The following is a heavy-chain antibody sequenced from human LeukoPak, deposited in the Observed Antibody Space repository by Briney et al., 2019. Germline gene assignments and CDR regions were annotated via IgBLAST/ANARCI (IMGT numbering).Heavy chain of an antibody. D-gene: IGHD3-10*01. CDR3: ARVYGSGSFDAFDI. Sequence: ASVDVSCKASGYTFTSYGISWVRQAPGQGFEWMGWISAYNGNTNSAQKLQGRVTMTTDTSTSTAYMELRSLRSDDTAVYYCARVYGSGSFDAFDIWGQGTMVTVSS. CDR2: ISAYNGNT. CDR1: GYTFTSYG. V-gene: IGHV1-18*01. J-gene: IGHJ3*02.